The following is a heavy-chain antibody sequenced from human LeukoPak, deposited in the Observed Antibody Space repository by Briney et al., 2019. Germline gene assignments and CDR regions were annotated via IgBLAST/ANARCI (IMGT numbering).Heavy chain of an antibody. CDR2: INAGNGNT. D-gene: IGHD3-22*01. V-gene: IGHV1-3*01. CDR1: GYTFTNYA. CDR3: ARGPRPIVVVPPDY. J-gene: IGHJ4*02. Sequence: ASVKVSCKASGYTFTNYAVNWLRQAPGQRLEWMGWINAGNGNTKYSQKFQGRVTITRDTSASTAYMELSSLRSEDTAVYYCARGPRPIVVVPPDYWGQGTLVTVSS.